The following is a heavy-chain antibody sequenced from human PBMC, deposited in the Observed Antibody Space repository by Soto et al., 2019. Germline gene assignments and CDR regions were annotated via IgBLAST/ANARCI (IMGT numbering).Heavy chain of an antibody. V-gene: IGHV3-21*01. CDR3: ARDSNDFWSGYYTYSYYYGMDV. J-gene: IGHJ6*02. D-gene: IGHD3-3*01. Sequence: EVQLVESGGGLVKPGGSLRLSCAASGFTFSSYSMNWVRQAPGKGLEWVSSISSSSSYIYYADSVKGRFTISRDNAKNSLYLQMNSLRAEDTAVYYCARDSNDFWSGYYTYSYYYGMDVWGQGTTVTVSS. CDR2: ISSSSSYI. CDR1: GFTFSSYS.